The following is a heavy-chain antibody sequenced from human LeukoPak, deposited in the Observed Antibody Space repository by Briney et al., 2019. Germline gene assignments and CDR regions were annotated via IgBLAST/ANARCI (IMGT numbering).Heavy chain of an antibody. V-gene: IGHV4-59*01. D-gene: IGHD3-22*01. Sequence: PSETLSLTCTVSGGSISSYYWSWTRQPPGKGLDWIGYIYYSGSTNYNPSLKSRVTISVDTSKNQFSLKLSSVTAADTAVYYCARGRAPYDSSAFDIWGQGTMVTVSS. J-gene: IGHJ3*02. CDR3: ARGRAPYDSSAFDI. CDR2: IYYSGST. CDR1: GGSISSYY.